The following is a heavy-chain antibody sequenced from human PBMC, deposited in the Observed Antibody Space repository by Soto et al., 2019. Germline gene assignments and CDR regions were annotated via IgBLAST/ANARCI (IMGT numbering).Heavy chain of an antibody. V-gene: IGHV3-23*01. CDR2: ISGSGGST. CDR1: GFTFSSYA. D-gene: IGHD5-12*01. Sequence: GGSLRLSCAASGFTFSSYAMSWVRQAPGKGLEWVSAISGSGGSTYYADSVKGRFTISRDNSENTLYLQMNSLRAEDTAVYYCAKDLIVAASVGLLFDYWGQGTLVTVSS. J-gene: IGHJ4*02. CDR3: AKDLIVAASVGLLFDY.